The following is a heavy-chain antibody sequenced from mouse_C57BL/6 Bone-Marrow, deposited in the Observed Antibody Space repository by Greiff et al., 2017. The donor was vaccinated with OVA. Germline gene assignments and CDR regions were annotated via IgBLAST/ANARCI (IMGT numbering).Heavy chain of an antibody. Sequence: EVKLQESGPGLVKPSQSLSLTCSVTGYSITRGYYWNWIRQFPGNKLEWMGYISYDGSNNYNPSLKNRISITRDTSKNQFFLKLNSVTTEDTATYCCARELLLRPWYFDVWGTGTTVTVSS. J-gene: IGHJ1*03. CDR2: ISYDGSN. CDR3: ARELLLRPWYFDV. D-gene: IGHD1-1*01. V-gene: IGHV3-6*01. CDR1: GYSITRGYY.